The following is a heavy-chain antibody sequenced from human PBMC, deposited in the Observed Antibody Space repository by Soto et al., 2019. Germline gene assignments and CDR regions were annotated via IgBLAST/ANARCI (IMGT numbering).Heavy chain of an antibody. D-gene: IGHD1-7*01. V-gene: IGHV1-58*01. CDR3: AADKRRNYWLPIDY. J-gene: IGHJ4*02. CDR2: IVVGSGNT. CDR1: GFTFTSSA. Sequence: SVKVSCKASGFTFTSSAVQWVRQARGQRLEWIGWIVVGSGNTNYAQKFQERVTITRDMSTSTAYMELSSLRSEDTAVYYCAADKRRNYWLPIDYWGQGTLVTVPQ.